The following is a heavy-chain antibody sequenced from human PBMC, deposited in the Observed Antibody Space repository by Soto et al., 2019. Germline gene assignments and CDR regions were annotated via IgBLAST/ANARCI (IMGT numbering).Heavy chain of an antibody. CDR1: GGSITTGGYS. CDR3: ARGVLDYHSSGYYYLSHFDH. Sequence: QLQLQESGSGLVKPSQTLSLTCAVSGGSITTGGYSWNWIRQPPGKGLAWIGYIYPIGSTSYNPSLKSRVTISLDRSKNQVSLKLNSVTAADTAVYYCARGVLDYHSSGYYYLSHFDHWGQGSLVTVSS. J-gene: IGHJ4*02. CDR2: IYPIGST. D-gene: IGHD3-22*01. V-gene: IGHV4-30-2*01.